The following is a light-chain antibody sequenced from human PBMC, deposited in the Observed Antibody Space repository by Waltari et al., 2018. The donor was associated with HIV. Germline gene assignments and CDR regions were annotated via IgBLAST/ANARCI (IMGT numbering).Light chain of an antibody. V-gene: IGLV2-23*02. CDR1: SSDVGSYNY. Sequence: QSALTQPASVSGFPGQSITISCTGSSSDVGSYNYVSWYQQHPGNAPKLLIYDVSKRPSGVSNRFSGSKSGNTASLTISGLQAEDEADYYCCSYAGSNTYLVGTGTEVTVL. CDR2: DVS. CDR3: CSYAGSNTYL. J-gene: IGLJ1*01.